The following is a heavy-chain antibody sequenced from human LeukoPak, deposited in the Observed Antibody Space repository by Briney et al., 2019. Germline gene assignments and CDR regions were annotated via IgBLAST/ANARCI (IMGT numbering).Heavy chain of an antibody. CDR1: GYTFTGYY. CDR2: INPNSGGT. CDR3: LITTVTHGFDP. D-gene: IGHD4-11*01. V-gene: IGHV1-2*02. J-gene: IGHJ5*02. Sequence: ASVKVSCKASGYTFTGYYMHWVRQAPGQGLEWMGWINPNSGGTNYAQKFQGRVTMTRDTSISTACMELSRLRSDDTAVYYCLITTVTHGFDPWGQGTLVTVSS.